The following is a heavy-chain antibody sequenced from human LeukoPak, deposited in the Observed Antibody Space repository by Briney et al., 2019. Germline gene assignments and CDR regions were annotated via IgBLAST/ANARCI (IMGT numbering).Heavy chain of an antibody. Sequence: PGGSLRLSCAASGFTFSSYGMHWVRQAPGKGLEWVAVIWYDGSNKYYADSVKGRFTISRDNSKNTLYLQMSSLRAEDTAVYYCVKTGGGEGYYGSGSYYNVFDYWGQGTLVTVSS. CDR3: VKTGGGEGYYGSGSYYNVFDY. V-gene: IGHV3-30*02. CDR1: GFTFSSYG. J-gene: IGHJ4*02. D-gene: IGHD3-10*01. CDR2: IWYDGSNK.